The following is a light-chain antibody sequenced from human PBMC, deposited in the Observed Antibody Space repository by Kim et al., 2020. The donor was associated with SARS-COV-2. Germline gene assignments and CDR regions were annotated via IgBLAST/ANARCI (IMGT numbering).Light chain of an antibody. CDR1: QDICQS. Sequence: ASVGDSVNITCRARQDICQSLAWFQQRPGKAPKSLIYRAYNLYSGVPSKFSGSGSGTDFTLTISSLQPEDFATYYCQLYRSYPFTFGGGTKVDIK. CDR3: QLYRSYPFT. CDR2: RAY. J-gene: IGKJ4*01. V-gene: IGKV1-16*02.